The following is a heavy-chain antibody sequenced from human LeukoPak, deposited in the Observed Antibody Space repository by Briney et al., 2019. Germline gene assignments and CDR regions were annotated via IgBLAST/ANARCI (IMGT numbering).Heavy chain of an antibody. CDR2: IYYSGST. Sequence: SETLSLTCTVSGGSISSYYWSWIRQPPGKGLEWIGYIYYSGSTNYNPSLKSRVTISVDTSKNQFSLKLSSVTAADTAVYYCARGEVVALTLDYWGQGTLVTVSS. D-gene: IGHD2-15*01. CDR1: GGSISSYY. V-gene: IGHV4-59*08. CDR3: ARGEVVALTLDY. J-gene: IGHJ4*02.